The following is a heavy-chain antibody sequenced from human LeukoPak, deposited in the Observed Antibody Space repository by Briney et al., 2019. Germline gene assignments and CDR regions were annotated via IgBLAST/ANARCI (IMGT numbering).Heavy chain of an antibody. Sequence: GESLKISCKGAGYGFTIYWIAWVRQMPGKGLEWMGITYPGDSETRYSPSFRGQVTISADKSIRTAYLQWSGLKASDTAMYYCARHQYSSSWYDAFDIWGQGTMVTVSS. V-gene: IGHV5-51*01. D-gene: IGHD6-13*01. CDR3: ARHQYSSSWYDAFDI. CDR2: TYPGDSET. J-gene: IGHJ3*02. CDR1: GYGFTIYW.